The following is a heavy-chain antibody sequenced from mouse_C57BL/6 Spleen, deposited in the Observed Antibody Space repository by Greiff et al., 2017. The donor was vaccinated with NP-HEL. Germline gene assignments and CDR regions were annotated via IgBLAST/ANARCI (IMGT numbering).Heavy chain of an antibody. D-gene: IGHD2-4*01. CDR1: GYTFTSYW. CDR3: ARKEVYYDYDGDYYAMDY. Sequence: QVQLQQPGAELVRPGSSVKLSCKASGYTFTSYWMDWVKQRPGQGLEWIGNIYPSDGEPHYNQKFKDKATLTVDKSSSTAYMQLSSLTSEDSAVYYCARKEVYYDYDGDYYAMDYWGQGTSVTVSS. V-gene: IGHV1-61*01. CDR2: IYPSDGEP. J-gene: IGHJ4*01.